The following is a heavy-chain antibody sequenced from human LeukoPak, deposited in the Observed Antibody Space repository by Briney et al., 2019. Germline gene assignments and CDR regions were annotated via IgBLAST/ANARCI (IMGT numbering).Heavy chain of an antibody. V-gene: IGHV3-21*01. CDR1: GFTFSSYS. CDR2: ISSSSSYI. Sequence: GGSLRLSCAASGFTFSSYSMNWVRQAPGKGLEWVSSISSSSSYIYYADSVKGRFTISRDNSKNTLYLQMNSLRAEDTAVYYCAKDDYDSSGYYSRFDYWGQGTLVTVSS. D-gene: IGHD3-22*01. J-gene: IGHJ4*02. CDR3: AKDDYDSSGYYSRFDY.